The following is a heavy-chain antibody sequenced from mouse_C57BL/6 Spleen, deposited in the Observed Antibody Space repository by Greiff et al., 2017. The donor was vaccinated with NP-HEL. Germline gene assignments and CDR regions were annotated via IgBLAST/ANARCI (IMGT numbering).Heavy chain of an antibody. V-gene: IGHV14-3*01. D-gene: IGHD1-1*01. CDR1: GFNIKNTY. CDR3: AREGNGIYYYGSSYAMDY. CDR2: IDPANGTT. J-gene: IGHJ4*01. Sequence: VQLQQSVAELVRPGASVKLSCTASGFNIKNTYMHWVKQRPEQGLEWIGRIDPANGTTKYAPKFQGTATITADTSSNTAYLQLSSLTSEDTAIYYCAREGNGIYYYGSSYAMDYWGQGTSVTVSS.